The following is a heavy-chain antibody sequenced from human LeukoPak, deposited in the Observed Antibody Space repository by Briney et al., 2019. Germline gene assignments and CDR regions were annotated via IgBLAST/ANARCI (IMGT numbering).Heavy chain of an antibody. Sequence: PSETLSLTCAVYGGSFNGYYWSWIRQPPGKGLEWIGEINHSGSTNYNPSLKSRVTISVDTSKNQFSLKLSSVTAADTAVYYCARANYYGSGSYYPKPPYYYYYGMDVWGQGTTVTVSS. J-gene: IGHJ6*02. CDR2: INHSGST. D-gene: IGHD3-10*01. V-gene: IGHV4-34*01. CDR3: ARANYYGSGSYYPKPPYYYYYGMDV. CDR1: GGSFNGYY.